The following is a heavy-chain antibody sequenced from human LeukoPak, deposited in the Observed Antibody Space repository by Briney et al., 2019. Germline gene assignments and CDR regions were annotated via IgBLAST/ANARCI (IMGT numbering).Heavy chain of an antibody. Sequence: GGSLRLSCAASGFTFDDYAMHWVRQAPGKGLEWVSGISWNSGSIGYADSVKGRFTIPRDNAKNSLYLQMNSLRSDDTAVYYCATAGGAYCGGDCLNFDYWGQGTLVTVSS. CDR2: ISWNSGSI. CDR1: GFTFDDYA. D-gene: IGHD2-21*02. V-gene: IGHV3-9*01. J-gene: IGHJ4*02. CDR3: ATAGGAYCGGDCLNFDY.